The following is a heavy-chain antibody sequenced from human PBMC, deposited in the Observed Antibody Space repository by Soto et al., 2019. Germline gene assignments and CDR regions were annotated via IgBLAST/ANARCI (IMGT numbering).Heavy chain of an antibody. Sequence: QVHLVQSGAEVKKPGASVKVSCKGSGYDFTTYVITWVRQAPGQGLEWMAWISAHNGNTDYAQKLQGRVTVTRDTSTSTAYMELRSLRSVDSAVYYCASGSYGDYWGQGARVTFSS. D-gene: IGHD3-10*01. J-gene: IGHJ4*02. V-gene: IGHV1-18*01. CDR1: GYDFTTYV. CDR2: ISAHNGNT. CDR3: ASGSYGDY.